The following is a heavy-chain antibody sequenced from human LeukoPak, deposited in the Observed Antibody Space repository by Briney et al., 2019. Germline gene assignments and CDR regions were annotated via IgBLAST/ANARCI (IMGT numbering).Heavy chain of an antibody. J-gene: IGHJ4*02. V-gene: IGHV1-8*01. CDR3: ARVPYYDSSGYYYGPNNYFDY. CDR2: MNPNSGNT. CDR1: GYTFTSYD. D-gene: IGHD3-22*01. Sequence: ASVKVSCKASGYTFTSYDINWVRQATGQGLEWMGWMNPNSGNTGYAQKFQGRVTMTRDTSISTAYMELSSLRSEDTAVYYCARVPYYDSSGYYYGPNNYFDYWGQGTLVTVSS.